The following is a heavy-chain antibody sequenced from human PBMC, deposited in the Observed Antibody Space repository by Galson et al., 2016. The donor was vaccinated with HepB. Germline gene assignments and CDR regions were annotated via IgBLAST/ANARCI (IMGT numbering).Heavy chain of an antibody. CDR3: ARDRYYDSGGNYYESAY. CDR1: GYTFTRYRYG. Sequence: SVKVSCKASGYTFTRYRYGISWVRQAPGQGLEWMGGIIPIFGTANYAQKFQGRVTITADESTSTAYMELSGLRAEDTAVYYCARDRYYDSGGNYYESAYWGQGTPVIVSS. V-gene: IGHV1-69*13. CDR2: IIPIFGTA. J-gene: IGHJ4*02. D-gene: IGHD3-22*01.